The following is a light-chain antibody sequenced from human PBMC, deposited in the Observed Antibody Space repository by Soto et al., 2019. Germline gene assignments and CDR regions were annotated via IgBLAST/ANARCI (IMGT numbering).Light chain of an antibody. J-gene: IGLJ2*01. CDR1: SSDVGSYNL. V-gene: IGLV2-23*01. CDR2: EGS. Sequence: QSALTQPASVSGSPGQSITISSTGTSSDVGSYNLVSWYHQHPGKAPKLMIYEGSKRPSGVYNRFSGSKSGNTASLTISGLQAEDGADYYCCSYAHSSPVVFGGGTKLTVL. CDR3: CSYAHSSPVV.